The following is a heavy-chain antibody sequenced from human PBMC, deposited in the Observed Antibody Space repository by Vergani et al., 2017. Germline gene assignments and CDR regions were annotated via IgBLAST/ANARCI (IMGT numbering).Heavy chain of an antibody. Sequence: QVQLQESGPGLVKPSQTLSLTCTVSGGSINSGSYYWSWIRQPAGKGLEWIGRIYTSGSSNYNPSLMSRVTMSVDTSKNQFSLKLSSVTAADTAVYYCAMRSGWPYFDYWGQGTLVTVSS. J-gene: IGHJ4*02. V-gene: IGHV4-61*02. CDR1: GGSINSGSYY. CDR2: IYTSGSS. D-gene: IGHD6-19*01. CDR3: AMRSGWPYFDY.